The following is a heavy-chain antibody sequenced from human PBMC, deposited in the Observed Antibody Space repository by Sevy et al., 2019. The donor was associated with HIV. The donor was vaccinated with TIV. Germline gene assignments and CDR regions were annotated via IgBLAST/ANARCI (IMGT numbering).Heavy chain of an antibody. Sequence: GGSLRLSCAASEFTFSSYWMSWVRQAPGKGLEWVATMKEDGSEKYYVDSVKGRFTISRDNAKNSLYVQMNSLRAEDTAVYYCVREGLGGFSYSLDCWGQGTLVTVSS. CDR1: EFTFSSYW. V-gene: IGHV3-7*01. D-gene: IGHD5-18*01. J-gene: IGHJ4*02. CDR2: MKEDGSEK. CDR3: VREGLGGFSYSLDC.